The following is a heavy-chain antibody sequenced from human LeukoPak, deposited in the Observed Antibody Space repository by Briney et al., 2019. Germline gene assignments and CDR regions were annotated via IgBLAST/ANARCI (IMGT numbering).Heavy chain of an antibody. CDR3: ARMGEIVVVPAATSSFDY. D-gene: IGHD2-2*01. CDR2: INPSGGST. Sequence: ASVTVSCKASGYTFTSYYMHWVRQAPGQGLEWMGIINPSGGSTSYAQKFQGRVTMTRDTSTSTVYMELSSLRSEDTAVYYCARMGEIVVVPAATSSFDYWGQGTLVTVSS. J-gene: IGHJ4*02. CDR1: GYTFTSYY. V-gene: IGHV1-46*01.